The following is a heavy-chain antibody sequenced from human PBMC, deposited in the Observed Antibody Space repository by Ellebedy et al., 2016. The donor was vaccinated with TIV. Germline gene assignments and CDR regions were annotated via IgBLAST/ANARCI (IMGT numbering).Heavy chain of an antibody. Sequence: GGSLRLSCKGSGYSFSRSWIGWVRQTPGKGLEWMGIIYLTDSDPRYSPAVQGRVTISADKSIKTAYLQWSSLKASDTAMYYCARQGQLGGEPGGFDPWGQGTLVTVSS. D-gene: IGHD1-1*01. CDR2: IYLTDSDP. V-gene: IGHV5-51*01. CDR1: GYSFSRSW. CDR3: ARQGQLGGEPGGFDP. J-gene: IGHJ5*02.